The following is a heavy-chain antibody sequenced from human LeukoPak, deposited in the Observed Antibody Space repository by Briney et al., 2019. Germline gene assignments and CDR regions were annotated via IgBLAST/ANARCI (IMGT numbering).Heavy chain of an antibody. J-gene: IGHJ6*02. CDR1: GYTFTSYG. V-gene: IGHV1-18*01. CDR3: ARDRPLYSSSWYNNYYYGMDV. Sequence: ASVKVSCKASGYTFTSYGISWVRQAPGQGLEWMGWISAYNGNTNYAQKLQGRVTMTTDTSTSTAYMELRSLRSDDTAVYYCARDRPLYSSSWYNNYYYGMDVWGPGTTVTVSS. CDR2: ISAYNGNT. D-gene: IGHD6-13*01.